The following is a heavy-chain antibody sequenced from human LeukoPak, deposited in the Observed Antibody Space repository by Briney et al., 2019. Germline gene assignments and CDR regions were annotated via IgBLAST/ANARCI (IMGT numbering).Heavy chain of an antibody. CDR3: ARVGGSDSTGHYSVDY. D-gene: IGHD3-22*01. J-gene: IGHJ4*02. V-gene: IGHV4-38-2*01. Sequence: SETLSLTCAVSGYSITAVYWWGWIRQTPGRGLEWIGSLHHSGITSYNPSLKSRVTISVDTSKNQFSLRLTSVTAADTAVYYCARVGGSDSTGHYSVDYWGQGTLVTVSS. CDR1: GYSITAVYW. CDR2: LHHSGIT.